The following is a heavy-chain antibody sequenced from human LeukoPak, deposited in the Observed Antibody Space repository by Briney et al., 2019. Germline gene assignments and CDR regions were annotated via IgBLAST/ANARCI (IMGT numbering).Heavy chain of an antibody. Sequence: GGSLRLSCAASGLIFYDQAMHWVRQGPGTGLEWVALSGNDGSTYYADSVRGRFTISRDSKNSLYLEMDSLRTEDTALYYCASQTKYYSASAGSYWGAFDLWGQGTVATVFS. CDR1: GLIFYDQA. J-gene: IGHJ3*01. CDR3: ASQTKYYSASAGSYWGAFDL. CDR2: SGNDGST. D-gene: IGHD3-10*01. V-gene: IGHV3-43*02.